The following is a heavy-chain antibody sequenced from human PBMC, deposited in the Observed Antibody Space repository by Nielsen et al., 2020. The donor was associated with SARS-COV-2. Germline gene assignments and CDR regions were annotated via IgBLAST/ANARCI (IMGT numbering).Heavy chain of an antibody. CDR1: GFTFSGSA. J-gene: IGHJ4*02. Sequence: GGSLRLSCAASGFTFSGSAMHWVRQASGKGLEWVGRIRSKANSYATAYAASVKGRFTISRDDSKNTAYLQMNSLKTEDTAVYYCTTTWGYSSSWDYWGQGTLVTVSS. D-gene: IGHD6-13*01. V-gene: IGHV3-73*01. CDR3: TTTWGYSSSWDY. CDR2: IRSKANSYAT.